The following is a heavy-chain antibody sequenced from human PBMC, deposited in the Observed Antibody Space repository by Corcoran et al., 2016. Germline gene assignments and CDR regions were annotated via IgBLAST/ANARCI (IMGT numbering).Heavy chain of an antibody. V-gene: IGHV3-43*01. Sequence: EVQLVESGGVVVQPGGSLRLSCAASGFTFDDYTMHWVRQAPGKGLEWVSLISWDGGSTYYADSVKGRFTISRDNSKNSLYLQMNSLRTEDTALYYYAKDISVGVGATFYYYGMDVWGQGTSVTVSS. CDR1: GFTFDDYT. CDR3: AKDISVGVGATFYYYGMDV. CDR2: ISWDGGST. J-gene: IGHJ6*02. D-gene: IGHD1-26*01.